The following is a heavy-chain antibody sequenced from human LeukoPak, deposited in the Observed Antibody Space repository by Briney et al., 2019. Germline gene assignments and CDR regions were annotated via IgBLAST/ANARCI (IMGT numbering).Heavy chain of an antibody. CDR2: IYPGDSDT. Sequence: GESPKTSCKGSGYSFTSYWNGWVLQMPGQGLEGMGIIYPGDSDTRYSPSLQGQVTISADKSISNAYLQWSSLKASDTAMYYCARRGSWYTHDYWGQGTLVTVSS. J-gene: IGHJ4*02. CDR1: GYSFTSYW. CDR3: ARRGSWYTHDY. V-gene: IGHV5-51*01. D-gene: IGHD6-13*01.